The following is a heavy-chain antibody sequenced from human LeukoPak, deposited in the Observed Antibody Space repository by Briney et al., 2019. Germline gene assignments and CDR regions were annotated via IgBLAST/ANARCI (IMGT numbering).Heavy chain of an antibody. J-gene: IGHJ5*02. CDR2: IYTSGST. CDR3: ARVHCSSTSCYGLHWFDP. V-gene: IGHV4-61*02. D-gene: IGHD2-2*01. CDR1: GGSISSGSYH. Sequence: PSETLSLTCTVSGGSISSGSYHWSWIRQPAGKGLEWIGRIYTSGSTNYNPSLKSRVTISVDTSKNQFSLKLSSVTAADTAVYYCARVHCSSTSCYGLHWFDPWGQGTLVTVSS.